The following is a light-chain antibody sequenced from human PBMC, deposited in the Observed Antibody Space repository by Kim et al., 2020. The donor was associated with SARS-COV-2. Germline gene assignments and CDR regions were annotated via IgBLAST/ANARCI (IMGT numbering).Light chain of an antibody. J-gene: IGLJ2*01. CDR1: KLGDKY. CDR2: QDS. V-gene: IGLV3-1*01. Sequence: SYELTQPPSVSVSPGQTASITCSGDKLGDKYACWYQQKPGQSPVLVIYQDSKRPSGIPERFSGSNSGNTATLTISGIQDMDEADYYCQAWDSSTVVFGGG. CDR3: QAWDSSTVV.